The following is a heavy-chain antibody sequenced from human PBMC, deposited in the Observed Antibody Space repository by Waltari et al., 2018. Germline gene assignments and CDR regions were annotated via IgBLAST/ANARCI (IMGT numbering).Heavy chain of an antibody. Sequence: QVQLVESGGGVVQPGRSLRLSCAASGFTFSSYAMPWVRQAPGKGLEWVAVISYDGSNKYYADSVKGRFTISRDNSKNTLYLQMNSLRAEDTAVYYCARDSTTEGSYSHYWGQGTLVTVSS. J-gene: IGHJ4*02. D-gene: IGHD1-1*01. CDR1: GFTFSSYA. V-gene: IGHV3-30-3*01. CDR2: ISYDGSNK. CDR3: ARDSTTEGSYSHY.